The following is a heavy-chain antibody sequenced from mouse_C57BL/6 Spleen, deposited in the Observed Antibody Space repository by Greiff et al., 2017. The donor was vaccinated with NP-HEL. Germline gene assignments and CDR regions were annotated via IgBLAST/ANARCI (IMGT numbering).Heavy chain of an antibody. V-gene: IGHV3-6*01. J-gene: IGHJ3*01. CDR2: ISYDGSN. D-gene: IGHD2-4*01. Sequence: EVKLQESGPGLVKPSQSLSLTCSVTGYSITSGYYWNWIRQFPGNKLEWMGYISYDGSNNYNPSLKNRISITRDTSKYQFFLKLNSVTTEDTATYYCAREGYDYDGYWGQETLVTVSA. CDR3: AREGYDYDGY. CDR1: GYSITSGYY.